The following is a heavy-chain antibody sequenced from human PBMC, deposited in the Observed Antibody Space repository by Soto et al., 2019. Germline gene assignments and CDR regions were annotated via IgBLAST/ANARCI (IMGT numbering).Heavy chain of an antibody. Sequence: SETLSLTCTVSGGSISSSSYYWGWIRQPPGKGLEWIGSIYYSGSTYYNPSLKSRVTISVDTSKNQFSLKLSSVTAADTAVYYCARDWGIAVADHYYGMDVWGQGTTVTVSS. CDR2: IYYSGST. V-gene: IGHV4-39*07. CDR1: GGSISSSSYY. D-gene: IGHD6-19*01. CDR3: ARDWGIAVADHYYGMDV. J-gene: IGHJ6*02.